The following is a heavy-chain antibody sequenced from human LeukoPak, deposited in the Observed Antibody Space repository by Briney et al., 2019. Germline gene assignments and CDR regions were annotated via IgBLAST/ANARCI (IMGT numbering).Heavy chain of an antibody. CDR3: VRHGDTDRCLAN. J-gene: IGHJ4*02. D-gene: IGHD2-21*01. CDR2: ICSTSRCI. Sequence: GGSLRLSCAASGFTFSSYSMNWVRQAPGKGLEWVSSICSTSRCIFYADSVKGRFTISRDNAKSSLYLQMNDLRAEDTAVYYCVRHGDTDRCLANWGQGTLVTVSS. CDR1: GFTFSSYS. V-gene: IGHV3-21*01.